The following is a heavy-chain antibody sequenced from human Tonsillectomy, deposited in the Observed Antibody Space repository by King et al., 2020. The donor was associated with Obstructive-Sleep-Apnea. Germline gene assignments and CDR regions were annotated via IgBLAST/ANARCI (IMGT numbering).Heavy chain of an antibody. CDR2: IFHTGST. V-gene: IGHV4-38-2*02. CDR1: DFSISSGYY. D-gene: IGHD3-16*01. Sequence: LQLQESGPGLVKPSETLSLTCTVSDFSISSGYYWGWIRQPPGKGLDWIGNIFHTGSTYYNPSLKSRVTISVDTSKNQFSLKLSSVTAADTAVYYRARDLRFYGMDVWGQGTTVTVSS. CDR3: ARDLRFYGMDV. J-gene: IGHJ6*02.